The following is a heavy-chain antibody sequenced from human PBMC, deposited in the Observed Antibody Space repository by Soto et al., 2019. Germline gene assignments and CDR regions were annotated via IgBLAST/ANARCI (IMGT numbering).Heavy chain of an antibody. CDR3: ARDYMVLVTATNPWWFDL. Sequence: ASVKVSCKASGYTFTSYGISWVRQAPGQGLEWMGWISAYNGNTNYAQKLQGRVTMTTDTSTSTAYMELRSLRSDDTAVYYCARDYMVLVTATNPWWFDLWGQGTLVTVSS. J-gene: IGHJ5*02. CDR1: GYTFTSYG. CDR2: ISAYNGNT. D-gene: IGHD2-21*02. V-gene: IGHV1-18*01.